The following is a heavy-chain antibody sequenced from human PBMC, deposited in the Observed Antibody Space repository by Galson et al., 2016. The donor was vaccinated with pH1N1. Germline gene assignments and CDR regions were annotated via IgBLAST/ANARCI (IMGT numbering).Heavy chain of an antibody. D-gene: IGHD1-26*01. CDR2: INQDGSRK. V-gene: IGHV3-7*01. Sequence: SLRLSCAASGFIFSVYWMSWVRQAPGKGLEWVAKINQDGSRKYYVDSMKGRCTISRDNAENSLSLQMNSLRVEDTALYYCATEDYYTSLYWGQGILVTVSS. J-gene: IGHJ4*02. CDR1: GFIFSVYW. CDR3: ATEDYYTSLY.